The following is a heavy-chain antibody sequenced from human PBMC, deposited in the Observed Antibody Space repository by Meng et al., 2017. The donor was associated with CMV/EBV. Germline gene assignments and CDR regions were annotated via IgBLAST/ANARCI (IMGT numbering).Heavy chain of an antibody. V-gene: IGHV1-2*02. J-gene: IGHJ5*02. D-gene: IGHD6-19*01. CDR2: INPNSGGT. CDR3: ARDRVAVAGNHWFDP. CDR1: GYTFTGYY. Sequence: QVQLVQSEAEVKKPGALVKVSCKASGYTFTGYYMHWVRQAPGQGLEWMGWINPNSGGTNYAQKFQGRVTMTRDTSISTAYMELSRLRSDDTAVYYCARDRVAVAGNHWFDPWGQGTLVTVSS.